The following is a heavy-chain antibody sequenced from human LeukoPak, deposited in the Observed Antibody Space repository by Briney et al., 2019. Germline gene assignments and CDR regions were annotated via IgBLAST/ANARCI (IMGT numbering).Heavy chain of an antibody. J-gene: IGHJ5*02. CDR3: ARDNLTPIGSSWYGWFDP. CDR2: ISAYNGNT. D-gene: IGHD6-13*01. Sequence: ASVKVSCKASGYTFTSYGISWVRQAPGQGLEWMGWISAYNGNTNYALKLQGRVTMTTDTSTSTAYMELRSLRSDDTAVYYCARDNLTPIGSSWYGWFDPWGQGTLVTVSS. V-gene: IGHV1-18*01. CDR1: GYTFTSYG.